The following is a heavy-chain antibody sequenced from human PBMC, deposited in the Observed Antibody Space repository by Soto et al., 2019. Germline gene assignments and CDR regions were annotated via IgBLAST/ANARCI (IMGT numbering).Heavy chain of an antibody. CDR1: GGSVSSGRFY. Sequence: QVQLQESGPGLVKPSETLSLTCTVSGGSVSSGRFYWSWSRQPPGKGLEWIGYIYYSGTTKYNPSLRSRVTISVDTSKSQFSLKVTSVTAADTAVYYCARSGSGSGWLGGQGTLVTVSS. CDR3: ARSGSGSGWL. CDR2: IYYSGTT. J-gene: IGHJ4*02. D-gene: IGHD6-19*01. V-gene: IGHV4-61*01.